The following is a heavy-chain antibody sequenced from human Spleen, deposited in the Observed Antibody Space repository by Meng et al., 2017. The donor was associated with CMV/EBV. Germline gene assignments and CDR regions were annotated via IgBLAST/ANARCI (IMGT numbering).Heavy chain of an antibody. D-gene: IGHD3-10*01. V-gene: IGHV3-7*04. CDR3: VTDQDRLGGI. Sequence: GEALKISCAAPGFTFSIYWISWVRQAPGKGMEWVANINLYGSEKYQMDSVKGRFTIYRDNPKNSLHHQMNSLSAGDTAGYYCVTDQDRLGGIWGQGTMVTVSS. CDR1: GFTFSIYW. J-gene: IGHJ3*02. CDR2: INLYGSEK.